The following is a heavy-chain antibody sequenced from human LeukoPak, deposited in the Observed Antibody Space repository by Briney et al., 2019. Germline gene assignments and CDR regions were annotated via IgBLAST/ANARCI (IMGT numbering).Heavy chain of an antibody. CDR3: AKGTYTYFDF. J-gene: IGHJ4*02. V-gene: IGHV3-23*01. CDR2: VSGGGGST. CDR1: GFTFSTYA. Sequence: GGSLRLSCAVSGFTFSTYAMSWVRQAPGKVLEWVSTVSGGGGSTYYADSVKGRFTISRDNSKNTLSLQMSSLRAEDTAVYYCAKGTYTYFDFWGQGILVTVSS. D-gene: IGHD5-18*01.